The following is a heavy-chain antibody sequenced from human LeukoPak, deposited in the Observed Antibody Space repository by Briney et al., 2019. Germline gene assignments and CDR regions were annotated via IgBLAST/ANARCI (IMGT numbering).Heavy chain of an antibody. V-gene: IGHV3-30*19. CDR3: ARDGRRDGYNYGFDY. D-gene: IGHD5-24*01. J-gene: IGHJ4*02. Sequence: GGSLRLSCAASGFTFSTYGIHWARQAPGKGLEWVAVISYDGSNKYYADSVKGRFTISRDNSKNTLYLQMNSLRAEDTAVYYCARDGRRDGYNYGFDYWGQGTLVTVSS. CDR2: ISYDGSNK. CDR1: GFTFSTYG.